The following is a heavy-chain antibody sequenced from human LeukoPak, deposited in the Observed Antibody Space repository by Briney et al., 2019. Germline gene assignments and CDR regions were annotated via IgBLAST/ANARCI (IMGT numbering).Heavy chain of an antibody. CDR1: GFTFRSHG. CDR2: IGYDGSNK. D-gene: IGHD3-10*01. CDR3: SCDGGYGSGSSPPYYYYMDV. J-gene: IGHJ6*03. Sequence: GSLRLACAASGFTFRSHGMHWVRQAPGKGLEWVTFIGYDGSNKYFADSVKGRFTISRDNSKNTLYLEMNSLRVEDTAVYYCSCDGGYGSGSSPPYYYYMDVWGKGTTVTVSS. V-gene: IGHV3-30*02.